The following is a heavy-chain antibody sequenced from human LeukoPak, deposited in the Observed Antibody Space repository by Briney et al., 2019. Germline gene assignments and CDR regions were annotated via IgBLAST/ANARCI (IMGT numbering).Heavy chain of an antibody. V-gene: IGHV4-31*03. CDR3: AAEYTYGTYYFDY. D-gene: IGHD5-18*01. Sequence: SGTLSLTCSVSGGSISSAGYYWSWIRQHPGKGLEWIGYIHYSGSTYYNPSLKSRVSISVDTSKNQFSLKLSSVTAADTAVYYCAAEYTYGTYYFDYWGQGTLVTVSS. J-gene: IGHJ4*02. CDR2: IHYSGST. CDR1: GGSISSAGYY.